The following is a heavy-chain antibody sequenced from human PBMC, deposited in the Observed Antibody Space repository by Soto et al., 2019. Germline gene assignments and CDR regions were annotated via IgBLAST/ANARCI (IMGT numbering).Heavy chain of an antibody. Sequence: EVQLVESGGGLIQPGGSLRLSCAASGFTVSSNYMSWVRQAPGKGLEWVSVIYSGGRTYYADSVKGRFTISRDNSKYTLFFQMNSLGARDTAVYYWGSPTGDPGGGGYYFDYWGQGTLVTVSS. V-gene: IGHV3-53*01. CDR2: IYSGGRT. J-gene: IGHJ4*02. D-gene: IGHD7-27*01. CDR3: GSPTGDPGGGGYYFDY. CDR1: GFTVSSNY.